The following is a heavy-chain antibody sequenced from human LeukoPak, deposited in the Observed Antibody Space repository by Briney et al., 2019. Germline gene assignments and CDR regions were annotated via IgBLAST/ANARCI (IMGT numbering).Heavy chain of an antibody. Sequence: SETLSLTCTVSGGSISSSSYYWGWIRQPPGKGLEWIGSIYYSGSTYYNPSLKSRVTISVDTSKNQFSLKLSSVTAADTAVYYCARRRKDLNWFDLWGQGTLVTVSS. CDR2: IYYSGST. CDR3: ARRRKDLNWFDL. J-gene: IGHJ5*02. CDR1: GGSISSSSYY. V-gene: IGHV4-39*01.